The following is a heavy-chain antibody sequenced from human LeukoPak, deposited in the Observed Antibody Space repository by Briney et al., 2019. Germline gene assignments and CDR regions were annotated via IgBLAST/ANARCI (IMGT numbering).Heavy chain of an antibody. CDR1: GFTFSRYT. D-gene: IGHD3-3*01. CDR2: ISSNSGYK. V-gene: IGHV3-21*04. Sequence: GGSLRLSCAASGFTFSRYTINWVRQAPGKGLEWVSSISSNSGYKKYADSLKGRFTISRDNAKNSLFLQMNSLRAEDTAVYYCARDWSGDPSYYYYYYMDVWGKGTTVTVSS. CDR3: ARDWSGDPSYYYYYYMDV. J-gene: IGHJ6*03.